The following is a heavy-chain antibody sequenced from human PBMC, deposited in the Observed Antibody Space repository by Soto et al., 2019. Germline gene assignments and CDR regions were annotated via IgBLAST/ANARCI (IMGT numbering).Heavy chain of an antibody. Sequence: ASVKVSCKASGYTFTSYAMHWVRQAPGQRLEWMGWINAGNGNTKYSQKFQGRVTITRDTSASTAYMGLSSLRSEDTAVYYCARGITLPTPLDYWGQGTLVTVPQ. CDR3: ARGITLPTPLDY. D-gene: IGHD1-20*01. CDR2: INAGNGNT. CDR1: GYTFTSYA. J-gene: IGHJ4*02. V-gene: IGHV1-3*01.